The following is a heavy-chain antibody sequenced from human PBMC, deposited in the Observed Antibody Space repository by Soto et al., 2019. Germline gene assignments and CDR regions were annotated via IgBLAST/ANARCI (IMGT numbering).Heavy chain of an antibody. D-gene: IGHD2-8*01. J-gene: IGHJ5*02. CDR1: GGTFSSYA. V-gene: IGHV1-18*01. Sequence: ASVKVSCKASGGTFSSYAISWVRQGPGQGLEWLGWISAYSGATDYAQKFQGRVTLTTDTSTSTAYMELRSLRSDDTAVYYCAKDRPRLTQQFNGVSWGQGTLVTVSS. CDR2: ISAYSGAT. CDR3: AKDRPRLTQQFNGVS.